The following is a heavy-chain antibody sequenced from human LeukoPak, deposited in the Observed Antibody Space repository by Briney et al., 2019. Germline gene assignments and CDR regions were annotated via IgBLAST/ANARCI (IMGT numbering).Heavy chain of an antibody. V-gene: IGHV1-3*01. J-gene: IGHJ4*02. CDR1: GYTFTSYA. Sequence: GASVKVSCKASGYTFTSYAMHWVRQAPGQRLEWMGWINAGNGNTKYSQKFRGRVTITRDTSASTAYMELSSLRSEDTAVYYCARDLTPIPYYYDSSGYSFDYWGQGTLVTVSS. D-gene: IGHD3-22*01. CDR2: INAGNGNT. CDR3: ARDLTPIPYYYDSSGYSFDY.